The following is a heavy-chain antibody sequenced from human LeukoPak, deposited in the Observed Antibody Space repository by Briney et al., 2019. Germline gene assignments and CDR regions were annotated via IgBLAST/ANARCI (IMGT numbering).Heavy chain of an antibody. D-gene: IGHD2-21*01. V-gene: IGHV3-30*18. J-gene: IGHJ3*01. CDR3: AKVKNDAFDV. CDR2: ISKDGINT. CDR1: GFTFSRYN. Sequence: GGSLRLSCVASGFTFSRYNMHWVRQAPGKGLEWVAVISKDGINTYYADSVKGRFTISRDNSKNTFYLQMNSLRVEDTAVYYCAKVKNDAFDVWGQGTMVTVSS.